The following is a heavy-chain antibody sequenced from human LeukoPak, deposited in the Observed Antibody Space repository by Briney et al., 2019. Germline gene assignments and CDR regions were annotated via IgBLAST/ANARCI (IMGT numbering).Heavy chain of an antibody. CDR3: ARETPTQLLQWPVRGSYGMDV. Sequence: SVKVSCKASGGTFSSYAISWVRQAPGQGLEWMGGIIPIFGTANYAQKFQGRVTITADESTSTAYMELSSLRSEDTAVYYCARETPTQLLQWPVRGSYGMDVWGQGTTVTVSS. CDR2: IIPIFGTA. J-gene: IGHJ6*02. D-gene: IGHD2-2*01. V-gene: IGHV1-69*13. CDR1: GGTFSSYA.